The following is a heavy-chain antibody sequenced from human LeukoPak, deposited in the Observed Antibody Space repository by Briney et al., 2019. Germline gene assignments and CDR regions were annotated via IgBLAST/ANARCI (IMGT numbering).Heavy chain of an antibody. CDR3: VRDSIYYYIDY. Sequence: HPGRSLRLSCAASGFTFSSSALHWVRQAPGKGLEWVAVISYDGSNRYYADSVRGRFTISRDNSENTLYLQMNSLRAEDTAVYYCVRDSIYYYIDYWGQGTLVTVSS. CDR1: GFTFSSSA. D-gene: IGHD3-3*02. J-gene: IGHJ4*02. CDR2: ISYDGSNR. V-gene: IGHV3-30-3*01.